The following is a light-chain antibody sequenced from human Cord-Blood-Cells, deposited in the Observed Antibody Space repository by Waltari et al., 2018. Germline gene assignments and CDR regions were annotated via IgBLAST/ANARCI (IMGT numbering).Light chain of an antibody. Sequence: QSVLTQPPSVSGAPGQRVTISCTGSSSNIGAGYDVPWSQQLPGTAPKLLIYGNSNRPSGVPDRFSGSKSGTSASLAITGLQAEDEADYYCQSYDSSLSASHVVFGGGTKLTVL. CDR3: QSYDSSLSASHVV. CDR2: GNS. J-gene: IGLJ2*01. CDR1: SSNIGAGYD. V-gene: IGLV1-40*01.